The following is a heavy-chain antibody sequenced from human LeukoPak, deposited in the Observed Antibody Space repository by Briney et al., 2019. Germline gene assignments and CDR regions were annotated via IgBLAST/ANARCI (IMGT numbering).Heavy chain of an antibody. V-gene: IGHV3-21*06. Sequence: PGGSLRLSCVTSGFSFSSYAINWVRQAPGKGLEWASAVTGNGRSIYYADSVKGRFTISRGNAKNSLSLQMNSLRAEDTAVYYCARRTGLGKATVPFGGHFDSWGQGTLVVVSS. J-gene: IGHJ4*02. D-gene: IGHD4-17*01. CDR2: VTGNGRSI. CDR3: ARRTGLGKATVPFGGHFDS. CDR1: GFSFSSYA.